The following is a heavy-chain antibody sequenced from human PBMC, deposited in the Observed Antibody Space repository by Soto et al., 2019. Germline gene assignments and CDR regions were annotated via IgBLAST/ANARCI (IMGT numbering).Heavy chain of an antibody. D-gene: IGHD3-22*01. J-gene: IGHJ4*02. V-gene: IGHV3-7*01. CDR3: ARAYYYDTSGFWGFDY. Sequence: GGSLRLSCAASGFTLRSYWMSWVRQAPGKGLEWLATIKTDASEKKYVDSVKGRLTVFRDNAKNTLYLQMNSLRAEDTAVYYCARAYYYDTSGFWGFDYWGQGTLVTVSS. CDR1: GFTLRSYW. CDR2: IKTDASEK.